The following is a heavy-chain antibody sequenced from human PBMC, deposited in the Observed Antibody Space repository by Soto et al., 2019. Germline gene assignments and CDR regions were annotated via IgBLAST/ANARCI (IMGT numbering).Heavy chain of an antibody. CDR1: GASVRSGDYY. CDR2: IYNSGGS. D-gene: IGHD4-17*01. Sequence: QVQLQEPGPGLVKPSQTLSLTCSVSGASVRSGDYYWSSIRQAPGKGLEWIGYIYNSGGSYYNPSLKGRLTISIDTSKNQFSLKLNSVTAADTAIYYCVGTGTTDDYWGRGTLVTVSS. CDR3: VGTGTTDDY. J-gene: IGHJ4*02. V-gene: IGHV4-30-4*01.